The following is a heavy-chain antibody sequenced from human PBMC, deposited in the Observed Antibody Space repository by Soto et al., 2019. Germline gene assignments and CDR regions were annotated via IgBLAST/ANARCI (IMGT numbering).Heavy chain of an antibody. J-gene: IGHJ2*01. Sequence: QVQLEESGGGVVQPGRSLRLSCAASGFTFSSYGMHWVRQAPGKGLEWVAVIWYDGSNKYYADPVKGRFTISRDNSKNTLYLQMNSLGAEDTAVYYCARIPQIAVAGTRFGYFDLWGRGTLVTVSS. CDR1: GFTFSSYG. CDR3: ARIPQIAVAGTRFGYFDL. CDR2: IWYDGSNK. D-gene: IGHD6-19*01. V-gene: IGHV3-33*01.